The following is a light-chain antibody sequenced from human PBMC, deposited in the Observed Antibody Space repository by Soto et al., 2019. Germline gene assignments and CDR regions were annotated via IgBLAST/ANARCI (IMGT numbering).Light chain of an antibody. V-gene: IGKV1-8*01. CDR3: QQYYSYPLVT. Sequence: AIRMTQSPSSLSASTGDRVTITCRASQGISSYLSWYQQKPGKAPKLLICAASTLQSGVPSRFSGSGSGTDFTLTISCLQSEDFATYYCQQYYSYPLVTFGGGTKVEIK. J-gene: IGKJ4*01. CDR1: QGISSY. CDR2: AAS.